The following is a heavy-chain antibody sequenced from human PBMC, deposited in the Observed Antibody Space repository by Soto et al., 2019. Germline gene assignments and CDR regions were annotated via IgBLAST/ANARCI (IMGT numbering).Heavy chain of an antibody. V-gene: IGHV3-30-3*01. D-gene: IGHD3-9*01. CDR2: ISYDGSNK. CDR1: GFTFSSYA. Sequence: QVQLVESGGGVVQPGRSLRLSCAASGFTFSSYAMHWVRQAPGKGLEWVAVISYDGSNKYYADSVKGRFTISRDNSKNTLYRQMNSLRAEDTAVYYCARDVILTGLYYYYGMDVWGQGTTVTVSS. CDR3: ARDVILTGLYYYYGMDV. J-gene: IGHJ6*02.